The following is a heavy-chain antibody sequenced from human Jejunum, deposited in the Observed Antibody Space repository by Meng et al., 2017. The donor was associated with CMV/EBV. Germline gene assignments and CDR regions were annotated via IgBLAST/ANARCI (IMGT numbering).Heavy chain of an antibody. CDR1: EFTFSRYE. V-gene: IGHV3-48*03. CDR3: ARVVLSSTRPYFDF. D-gene: IGHD5/OR15-5a*01. J-gene: IGHJ4*02. Sequence: EFTFSRYEMGWVRQAPGKGLEWVSYINGSGNTVYYGDSVRGRFTISRDNAKNSVYLQMNGLRAEDTAVYYCARVVLSSTRPYFDFWGQGTLVTVSS. CDR2: INGSGNTV.